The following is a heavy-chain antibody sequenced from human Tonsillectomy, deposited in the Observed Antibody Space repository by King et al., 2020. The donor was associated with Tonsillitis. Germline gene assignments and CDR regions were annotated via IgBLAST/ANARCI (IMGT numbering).Heavy chain of an antibody. CDR2: IAWYDDK. J-gene: IGHJ3*02. CDR1: LFSLSTSGMC. D-gene: IGHD6-13*01. Sequence: VTLKESGPALVKPTQTLTLTCTFSLFSLSTSGMCLSWFRQPPVKALDLLALIAWYDDKYYSTTLKTRLTISKDTSKNQVVLTMTNMDPVDTATYYCARSVSWYSGAFDIWGQGTMVTVSS. V-gene: IGHV2-70*01. CDR3: ARSVSWYSGAFDI.